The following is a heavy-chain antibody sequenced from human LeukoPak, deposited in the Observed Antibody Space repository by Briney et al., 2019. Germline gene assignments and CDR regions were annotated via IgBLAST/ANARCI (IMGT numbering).Heavy chain of an antibody. V-gene: IGHV3-21*01. Sequence: PGGSLRLSCAASGFTFSSYSVNWVRQAPGKGLEWVSSIGSSSSYIYYADSVKGRFTISRDNAKNSLYLQMNSLRAEDTAVYYCARDRAESNDAFDIWGQGTMVTVSS. CDR2: IGSSSSYI. J-gene: IGHJ3*02. D-gene: IGHD3-10*01. CDR1: GFTFSSYS. CDR3: ARDRAESNDAFDI.